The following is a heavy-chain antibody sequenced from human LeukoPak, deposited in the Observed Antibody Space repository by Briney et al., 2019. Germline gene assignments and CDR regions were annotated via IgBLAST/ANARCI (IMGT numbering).Heavy chain of an antibody. CDR2: ISGSGGST. CDR3: AKDSTYSSSWEPFFDY. D-gene: IGHD6-13*01. CDR1: GFTFSSYA. J-gene: IGHJ4*02. Sequence: PGGSLRLSCAASGFTFSSYAMSWVRQAPGKGLEWVSAISGSGGSTYYADSVKGRFTISGDNSKNTLYLQMNSLRAEDTAVYYCAKDSTYSSSWEPFFDYWGQGTLVTVSS. V-gene: IGHV3-23*01.